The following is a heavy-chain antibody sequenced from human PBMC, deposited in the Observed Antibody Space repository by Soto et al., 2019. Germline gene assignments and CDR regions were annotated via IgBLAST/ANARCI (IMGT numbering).Heavy chain of an antibody. CDR2: IYYSGST. CDR3: ARSGYSGYDYPYYYYYYMDV. CDR1: GGSISSYY. Sequence: QVQLQESGPGLVKPSETLSLTCTVSGGSISSYYWSWIRQPPGKGLEWIGYIYYSGSTNYNPSLKSRVTISVDTSKNQFSLKLGSVTAADTAVYYCARSGYSGYDYPYYYYYYMDVWGKGTTVTVSS. D-gene: IGHD5-12*01. V-gene: IGHV4-59*08. J-gene: IGHJ6*03.